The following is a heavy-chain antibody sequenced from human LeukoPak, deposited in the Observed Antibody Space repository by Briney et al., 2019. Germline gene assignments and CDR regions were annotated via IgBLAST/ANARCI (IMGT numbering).Heavy chain of an antibody. J-gene: IGHJ3*02. CDR3: ARERTVRPFCGGDCYDDAFDI. Sequence: SETLSLTCAVYGGSFSGYYWSWIRQPPGKGLEWIGEINHSGSTNYNPSLKSRVTISVDTSKNQFSLKLSSVTAADTAVYYCARERTVRPFCGGDCYDDAFDIWGQGTMVTVSS. CDR1: GGSFSGYY. CDR2: INHSGST. D-gene: IGHD2-21*02. V-gene: IGHV4-34*01.